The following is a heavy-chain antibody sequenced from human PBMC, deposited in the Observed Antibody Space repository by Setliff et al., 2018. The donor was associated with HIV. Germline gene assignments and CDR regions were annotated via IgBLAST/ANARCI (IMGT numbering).Heavy chain of an antibody. Sequence: SETLSLTCKVSGGSFNTKRTKWGWIRQSPGKGLEWIGSIFYFGSVTYNPSLKSRPLISIDMSKTQFSLNLRSVTAADTAVYYCVRGFRSGRIFGIDYWGQGTLVTVSS. D-gene: IGHD3-3*01. CDR2: IFYFGSV. V-gene: IGHV4-39*07. J-gene: IGHJ4*02. CDR1: GGSFNTKRTK. CDR3: VRGFRSGRIFGIDY.